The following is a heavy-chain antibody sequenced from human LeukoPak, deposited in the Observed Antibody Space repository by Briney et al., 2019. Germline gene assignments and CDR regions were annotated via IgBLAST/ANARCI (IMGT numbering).Heavy chain of an antibody. CDR2: ISWNSGAM. J-gene: IGHJ4*02. Sequence: GRSLRLSCAASGFRFDDCDMHWVRQVPGKGLEWVSSISWNSGAMGYADSVKGRFTISTDNANNSLYLHMNSLRQDDTAFYYCVKDRNYYGSGSVYFDYWGQGTLLTVSS. CDR1: GFRFDDCD. CDR3: VKDRNYYGSGSVYFDY. D-gene: IGHD3-10*01. V-gene: IGHV3-9*01.